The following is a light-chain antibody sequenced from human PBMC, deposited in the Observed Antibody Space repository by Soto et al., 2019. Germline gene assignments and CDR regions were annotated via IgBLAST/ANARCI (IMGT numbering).Light chain of an antibody. V-gene: IGLV2-14*01. CDR3: SSYTSSSTLYV. J-gene: IGLJ1*01. CDR2: EVS. CDR1: SSDVGGYSY. Sequence: QSALTHPASVSGSPGQSITSSCTGTSSDVGGYSYVSWYQQHPGKAPKLMIYEVSNRPSGVSNRFSGSKSGNTASLTISGLQAEDEADYYCSSYTSSSTLYVFGTGTKVTV.